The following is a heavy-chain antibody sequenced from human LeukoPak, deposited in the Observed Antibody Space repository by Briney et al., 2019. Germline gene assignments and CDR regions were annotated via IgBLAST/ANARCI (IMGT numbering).Heavy chain of an antibody. CDR2: LYYSGST. CDR1: GGSISSYY. D-gene: IGHD4-17*01. CDR3: ARFTVTTSLDY. V-gene: IGHV4-59*12. J-gene: IGHJ4*02. Sequence: SETLSLTCTVSGGSISSYYWGWIRQPPGKGLEWIASLYYSGSTSYDPSLTSRVTISGDTSKNQFSLKLTSVTAADTAVYYCARFTVTTSLDYWGQGIMVTVSS.